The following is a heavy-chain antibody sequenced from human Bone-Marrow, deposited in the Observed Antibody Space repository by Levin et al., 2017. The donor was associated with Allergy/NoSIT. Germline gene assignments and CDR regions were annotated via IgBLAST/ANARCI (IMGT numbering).Heavy chain of an antibody. CDR1: GYSFTSYW. V-gene: IGHV5-51*01. Sequence: GGSLRLSCKGSGYSFTSYWIGWVRQMPGKGLEWMGIIYPGDSDTRYSPSFQGQVTISADKSISTAYLQSSSLKASDTDMYYCARRNEWLIDYWGQGTLVTVSS. J-gene: IGHJ4*02. CDR3: ARRNEWLIDY. CDR2: IYPGDSDT. D-gene: IGHD3-9*01.